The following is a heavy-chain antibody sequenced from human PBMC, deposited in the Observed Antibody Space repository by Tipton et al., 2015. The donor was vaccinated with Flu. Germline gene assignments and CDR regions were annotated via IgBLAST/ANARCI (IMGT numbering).Heavy chain of an antibody. J-gene: IGHJ4*02. V-gene: IGHV3-23*01. CDR2: ISSNGGTT. CDR3: ARDLRPCHGVCYSVYQFDY. Sequence: SLRLSCAASGFPFSGYAMSWVRQAPGRGLEWVSTISSNGGTTYYADSVMGRFTISRDNSENTLYLQMNSLRAEDTAVYYCARDLRPCHGVCYSVYQFDYWGQGTLVTVSS. CDR1: GFPFSGYA. D-gene: IGHD2-21*02.